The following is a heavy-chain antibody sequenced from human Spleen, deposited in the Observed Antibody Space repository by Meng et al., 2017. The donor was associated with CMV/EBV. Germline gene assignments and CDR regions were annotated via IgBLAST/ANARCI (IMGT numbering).Heavy chain of an antibody. D-gene: IGHD6-13*01. CDR2: IYPGDSDT. CDR1: GYSFTTYW. Sequence: KVSCKGSGYSFTTYWIGWVRQMPGKGLEWMGIIYPGDSDTRYSPSFQGQVTISADKSISTAYLQWSSLKASDTAMYYCAKAAAEPYYFDYWGQGTLVTVSS. V-gene: IGHV5-51*01. J-gene: IGHJ4*02. CDR3: AKAAAEPYYFDY.